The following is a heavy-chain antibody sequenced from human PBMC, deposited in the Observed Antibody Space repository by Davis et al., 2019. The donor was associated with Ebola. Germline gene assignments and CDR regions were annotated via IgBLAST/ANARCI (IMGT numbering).Heavy chain of an antibody. D-gene: IGHD6-6*01. CDR3: ARDGIAARMGHWFDP. Sequence: AASVKVSCKASGYTFTSYYMHWVRQAPGQGLEWMGIINPSGGSTSYAQKFQGRVTMTRDTSTSTVYMELSSLRPEDTAVYYCARDGIAARMGHWFDPWGQGTLVTVSS. CDR1: GYTFTSYY. CDR2: INPSGGST. V-gene: IGHV1-46*01. J-gene: IGHJ5*02.